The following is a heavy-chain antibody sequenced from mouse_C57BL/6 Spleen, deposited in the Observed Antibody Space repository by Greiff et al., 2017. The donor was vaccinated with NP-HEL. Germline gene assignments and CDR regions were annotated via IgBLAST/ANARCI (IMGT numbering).Heavy chain of an antibody. CDR1: GFTFTDYY. CDR2: IRNKANGYTT. CDR3: ARYKAGTSWYYYAMDY. V-gene: IGHV7-3*01. J-gene: IGHJ4*01. D-gene: IGHD2-14*01. Sequence: EVKLVESGGGLVQPGGSLSLSCAASGFTFTDYYMSWVRQPPGKALEWLGFIRNKANGYTTEYSASVKGRFTISRDNSQSILYLQMNALRAEDSATYYCARYKAGTSWYYYAMDYWGQGTSVTVSS.